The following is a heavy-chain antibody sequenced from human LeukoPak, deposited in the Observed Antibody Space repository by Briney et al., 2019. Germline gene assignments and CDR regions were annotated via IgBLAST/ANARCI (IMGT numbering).Heavy chain of an antibody. CDR1: GGSFSGYY. Sequence: PSETLSLTCAVYGGSFSGYYWSWIRQPPGKGLEWIGEINHSGSTNYNPSLKSRVTISVDTSKNQFSLKLSSVTAADTAVYYCARGGPYYYYYMDVWGKGTTVTVSS. CDR3: ARGGPYYYYYMDV. V-gene: IGHV4-34*01. CDR2: INHSGST. J-gene: IGHJ6*03.